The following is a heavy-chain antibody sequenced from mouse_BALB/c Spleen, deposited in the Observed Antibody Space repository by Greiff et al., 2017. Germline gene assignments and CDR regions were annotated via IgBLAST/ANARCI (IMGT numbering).Heavy chain of an antibody. D-gene: IGHD2-12*01. V-gene: IGHV1-28*01. Sequence: EVQLQQSGPELMKPGASVKISCKASGYSFTSYYMHWVKQSHGKSLEWIGYIDPFNGGTSYNQKFKGKATLTVDKSSSTAYMHLSSLTSEDSAVYYCAIYDTTLYYAMDYWGQGTSVTVSS. J-gene: IGHJ4*01. CDR3: AIYDTTLYYAMDY. CDR1: GYSFTSYY. CDR2: IDPFNGGT.